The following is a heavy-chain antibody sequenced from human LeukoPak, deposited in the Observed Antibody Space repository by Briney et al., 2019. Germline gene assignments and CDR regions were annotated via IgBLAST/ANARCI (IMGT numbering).Heavy chain of an antibody. D-gene: IGHD6-19*01. Sequence: SGKVSCKASGGTFSSYAISWVRQAPGQGLEWMGGIIPIFGTANYAQKFQGRVTITADKSTSTAYMELSSLRSEDTAVYYCARGDSGWSPVEYWGQGTLVTVSS. J-gene: IGHJ4*02. CDR3: ARGDSGWSPVEY. V-gene: IGHV1-69*06. CDR1: GGTFSSYA. CDR2: IIPIFGTA.